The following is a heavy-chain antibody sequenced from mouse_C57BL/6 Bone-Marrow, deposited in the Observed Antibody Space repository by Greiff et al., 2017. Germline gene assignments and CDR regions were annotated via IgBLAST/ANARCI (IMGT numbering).Heavy chain of an antibody. Sequence: VQLKESGAELVRPGASVKLSCTASGFNIKDAYMHWVKQRPEKGLEWIGWIDPEKGENEYASKLQGKATITADTSSNTAYLQLSSLTSYDTAVYYCTTCDRYYVAWFAYWGQGTLVTVSA. V-gene: IGHV14-4*01. CDR1: GFNIKDAY. CDR3: TTCDRYYVAWFAY. J-gene: IGHJ3*01. D-gene: IGHD2-3*01. CDR2: IDPEKGEN.